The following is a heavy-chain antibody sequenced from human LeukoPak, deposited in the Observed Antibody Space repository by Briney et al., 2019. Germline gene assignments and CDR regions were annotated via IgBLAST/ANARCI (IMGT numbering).Heavy chain of an antibody. V-gene: IGHV3-23*01. CDR1: GFTFSSYA. CDR3: AKDYGDLDAFDI. D-gene: IGHD4-17*01. J-gene: IGHJ3*02. CDR2: ISGSGGST. Sequence: TGGSLRLSCAGSGFTFSSYAMSWVRQAPGKGLEWVSAISGSGGSTYYADSVKGRFTISRDNSKNTLYLQMNSLRAEDTAVYYCAKDYGDLDAFDIWGQGTMVTVSS.